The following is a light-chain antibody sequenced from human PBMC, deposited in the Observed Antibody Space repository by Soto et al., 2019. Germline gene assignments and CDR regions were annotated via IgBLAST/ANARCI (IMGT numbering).Light chain of an antibody. J-gene: IGKJ1*01. Sequence: DIQMAQSPSTLSASVGDRVTITCRASQSVSSWLAWYQQKPGKAPKLLIYEASNLESGVPSRFSGSGSGTEFTLTISSLQPDDFATYYFQQYDSFSRTFGQGTKVEIK. CDR3: QQYDSFSRT. CDR2: EAS. V-gene: IGKV1-5*03. CDR1: QSVSSW.